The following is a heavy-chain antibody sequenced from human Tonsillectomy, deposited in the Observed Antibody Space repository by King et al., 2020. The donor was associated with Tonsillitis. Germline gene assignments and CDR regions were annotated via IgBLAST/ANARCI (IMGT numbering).Heavy chain of an antibody. CDR1: GFTFDDYA. CDR3: ARLRGALIVVVIGAFDI. J-gene: IGHJ3*02. V-gene: IGHV3-20*04. CDR2: IHWHGDSR. Sequence: VQLVESGGGVVRPGGSLRLSGAASGFTFDDYAMSCVRQAPGKGLEWVSCIHWHGDSRSYADCVKGRFTISRDNAKNSLYLQMNSLIAEDTALFYCARLRGALIVVVIGAFDIWGQGTMVTVSS. D-gene: IGHD3-22*01.